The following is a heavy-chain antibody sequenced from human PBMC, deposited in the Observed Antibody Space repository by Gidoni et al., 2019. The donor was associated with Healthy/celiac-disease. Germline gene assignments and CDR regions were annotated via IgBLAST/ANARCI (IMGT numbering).Heavy chain of an antibody. CDR3: ARGPNPLRYGLSYYFDY. Sequence: QVQLVQSGAEVKKPGASVKVSCKASGYTFTSYAMHWVRQAPGQRFEWMGWINAGNGNTKYSQKFQGRVTITRDTSASTAYMELSSLRSEDTAVYYCARGPNPLRYGLSYYFDYWGQGTLVTVSS. D-gene: IGHD5-18*01. V-gene: IGHV1-3*01. CDR1: GYTFTSYA. J-gene: IGHJ4*02. CDR2: INAGNGNT.